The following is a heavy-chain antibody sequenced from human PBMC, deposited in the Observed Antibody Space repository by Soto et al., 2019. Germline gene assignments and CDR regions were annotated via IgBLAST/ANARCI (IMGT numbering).Heavy chain of an antibody. CDR2: ISGSGGST. Sequence: PGGSLRLSCAASGFTFSSYAMSWVRQAPGKGLEWVSAISGSGGSTYYADSVKGRFTISRDNSKNTLYLQMNSLRAEDTAVYYCGFDIVGAPRPFDYWGQGTLVTVSS. CDR3: GFDIVGAPRPFDY. D-gene: IGHD1-26*01. J-gene: IGHJ4*02. V-gene: IGHV3-23*01. CDR1: GFTFSSYA.